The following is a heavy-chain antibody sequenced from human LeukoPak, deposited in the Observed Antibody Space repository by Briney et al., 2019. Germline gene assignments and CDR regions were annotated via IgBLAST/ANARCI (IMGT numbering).Heavy chain of an antibody. D-gene: IGHD1-26*01. CDR2: INPNSGGT. V-gene: IGHV1-2*06. Sequence: ASVKVSCKASGYTFTGYYMHWERQAPGQGLEWMGRINPNSGGTNYAQKFQGRVTMTRDTSISTAYMELSRLRSDDTAVYYCALVHDLVGATLGYFDYWGQGTLVTVSS. CDR1: GYTFTGYY. CDR3: ALVHDLVGATLGYFDY. J-gene: IGHJ4*02.